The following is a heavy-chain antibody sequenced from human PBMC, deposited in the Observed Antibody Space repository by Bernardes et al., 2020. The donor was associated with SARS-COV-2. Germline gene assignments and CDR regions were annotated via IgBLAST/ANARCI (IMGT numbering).Heavy chain of an antibody. CDR3: VREGWAAGAGGNWFDP. V-gene: IGHV3-7*01. CDR2: IKQDGSER. CDR1: GFTFTSYW. D-gene: IGHD6-13*01. Sequence: GGSLRLSCAASGFTFTSYWMSWVRQAPGEGLEWVANIKQDGSERNYVDSVKGRFTISRDNVKNSLYLQMNSLRAEDTAVYYCVREGWAAGAGGNWFDPWGQGTLVTVSS. J-gene: IGHJ5*02.